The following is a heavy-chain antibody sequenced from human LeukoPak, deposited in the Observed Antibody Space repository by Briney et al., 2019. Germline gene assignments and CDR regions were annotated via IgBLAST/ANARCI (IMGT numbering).Heavy chain of an antibody. Sequence: GGSLRLSCAASGFTFSNAWMSWVRQAPGKGLERVAKINPDGSEKYYVDSVKGRFTISRDNAKNSVYVQMNSLRADDTAVYFCAKEEWFRFDIWGQGTSVTVSS. CDR2: INPDGSEK. D-gene: IGHD3-10*01. J-gene: IGHJ4*02. CDR1: GFTFSNAW. V-gene: IGHV3-7*01. CDR3: AKEEWFRFDI.